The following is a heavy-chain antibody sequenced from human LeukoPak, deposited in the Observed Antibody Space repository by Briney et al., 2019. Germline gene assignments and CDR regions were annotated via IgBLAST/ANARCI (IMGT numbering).Heavy chain of an antibody. V-gene: IGHV1-8*01. CDR1: GYTFTSYD. CDR2: MNPNSGNT. CDR3: ARVGTFGGVIDY. Sequence: ASVKVSCKASGYTFTSYDINWVRQDTGQGLEWMGWMNPNSGNTGYAQKFQGRVTMTRNTSISTAYMELSSLRSEDTAVYYCARVGTFGGVIDYWGQGTLVTVSS. J-gene: IGHJ4*02. D-gene: IGHD3-16*01.